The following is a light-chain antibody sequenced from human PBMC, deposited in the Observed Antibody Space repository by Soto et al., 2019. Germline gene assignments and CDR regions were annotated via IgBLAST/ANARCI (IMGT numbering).Light chain of an antibody. CDR3: QQFIT. Sequence: AIQLTQSPSSLSASVGDRVTITCRASQGISSALAWYQQKPGKAPKLLIYDASSLESGVPSRFSGSGSGTDFTLTISSLQPEDFATYYGQQFITFGQGTRLEIK. CDR1: QGISSA. V-gene: IGKV1-13*02. CDR2: DAS. J-gene: IGKJ5*01.